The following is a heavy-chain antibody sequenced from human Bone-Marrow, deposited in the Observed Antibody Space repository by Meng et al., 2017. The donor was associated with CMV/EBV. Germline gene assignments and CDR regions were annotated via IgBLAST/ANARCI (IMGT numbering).Heavy chain of an antibody. V-gene: IGHV3-53*05. D-gene: IGHD3-22*01. CDR1: GFTVSSNY. CDR3: ARGGGYYAIDY. J-gene: IGHJ4*02. CDR2: IYSDGRT. Sequence: GESLKISCAASGFTVSSNYMSWVRQAPGKGLEWVSVIYSDGRTYYADSVKGRFTISRDNSKNTLDLQMNSLRDEDTAVYYCARGGGYYAIDYWGQGTLVTVSS.